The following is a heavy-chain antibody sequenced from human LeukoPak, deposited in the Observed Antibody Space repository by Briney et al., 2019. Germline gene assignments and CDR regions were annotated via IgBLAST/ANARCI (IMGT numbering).Heavy chain of an antibody. J-gene: IGHJ4*02. CDR3: ARGFPGDHSNRADY. D-gene: IGHD4-11*01. V-gene: IGHV3-30*04. CDR2: ISHDGRTK. CDR1: GFTFSAYP. Sequence: GMSLRLSCAASGFTFSAYPMHWVRQAPGKGLEWVAVISHDGRTKYYPDSVKGRFTISRDNSKNTLYLQVNSLRAEDTAVYYCARGFPGDHSNRADYRGQGTLVTGSS.